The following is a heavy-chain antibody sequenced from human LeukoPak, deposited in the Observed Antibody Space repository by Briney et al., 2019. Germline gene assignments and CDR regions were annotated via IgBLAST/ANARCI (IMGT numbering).Heavy chain of an antibody. D-gene: IGHD4-17*01. CDR3: TTDYG. Sequence: GGSLRLSCAASVFSVSDAWMHWMRQAPGKGLEWVGRIRRESHGGTTDYAAPVKGRFTISRDDSKNTLYLQMNSLQTEDTALYYCTTDYGGGQGTLVTVSS. CDR2: IRRESHGGTT. CDR1: VFSVSDAW. V-gene: IGHV3-15*01. J-gene: IGHJ4*02.